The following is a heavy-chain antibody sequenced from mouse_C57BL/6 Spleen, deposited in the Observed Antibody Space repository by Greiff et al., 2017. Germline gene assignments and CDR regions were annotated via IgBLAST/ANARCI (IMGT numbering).Heavy chain of an antibody. CDR2: IHPNSGST. CDR3: ARRGYYSNYGAMDD. CDR1: GYTFTSYW. D-gene: IGHD2-5*01. Sequence: QVQLQQPGAELVKPGASVKLSCKASGYTFTSYWMHWVKQRPGQGLEWIGMIHPNSGSTNYNEKFKSKATLTVDKSSSTAYMQLSSLTSEDSAVYYCARRGYYSNYGAMDDWGQGASVTVSS. V-gene: IGHV1-64*01. J-gene: IGHJ4*01.